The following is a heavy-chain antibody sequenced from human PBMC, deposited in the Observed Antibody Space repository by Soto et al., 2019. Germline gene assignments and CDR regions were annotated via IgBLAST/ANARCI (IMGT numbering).Heavy chain of an antibody. J-gene: IGHJ5*02. CDR3: ARGLGQSITIFGVVPSYNWFDP. CDR1: GYTFTSYD. Sequence: ASVKVSCKASGYTFTSYDINWVRQATGQGLEWMGWMNPNSDNTGYAQKFQGRVTMTRNTSISTAYMELSSLRSEDTAVYYCARGLGQSITIFGVVPSYNWFDPWGQGTLVTVSS. D-gene: IGHD3-3*01. CDR2: MNPNSDNT. V-gene: IGHV1-8*01.